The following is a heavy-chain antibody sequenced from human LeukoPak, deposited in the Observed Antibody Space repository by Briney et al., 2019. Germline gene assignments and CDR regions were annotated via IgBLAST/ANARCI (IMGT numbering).Heavy chain of an antibody. D-gene: IGHD3-22*01. CDR2: FDPEDGEI. Sequence: ASVKVSCKVSGYTLTELSMHWVRQAPGKGLEWMGGFDPEDGEIIYAQKFQGRVTMTEDTSTDTAYMELSSLRSEDTAVYYCATRPYYYDSSGYFFPWGQGTMVTVYS. CDR3: ATRPYYYDSSGYFFP. V-gene: IGHV1-24*01. CDR1: GYTLTELS. J-gene: IGHJ3*01.